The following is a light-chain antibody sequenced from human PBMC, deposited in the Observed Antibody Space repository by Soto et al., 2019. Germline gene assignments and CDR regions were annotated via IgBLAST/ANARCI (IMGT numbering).Light chain of an antibody. CDR2: DVS. J-gene: IGLJ1*01. CDR3: SSYTSSSTLYV. CDR1: SSDVGGYNY. V-gene: IGLV2-14*01. Sequence: QSALTQPASVSGSPGQSITISCTGTSSDVGGYNYVSWYRQHPGKAPQLMIYDVSNRPSGVSNRFSGSKSGNTASLTISGLQTEYEADYYCSSYTSSSTLYVFGTGTKLTVL.